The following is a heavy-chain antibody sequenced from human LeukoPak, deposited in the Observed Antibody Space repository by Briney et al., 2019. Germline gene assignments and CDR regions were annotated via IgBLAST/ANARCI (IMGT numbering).Heavy chain of an antibody. CDR3: FDSSGYYNWFDP. J-gene: IGHJ5*02. D-gene: IGHD3-22*01. Sequence: ASVKVSCKASGGTFSSYAISWVRQAPGQGLEWMGGIIPIFGTANYAQKFQGRVTITADESTSTAYMELSSLRSEDTAVYYCFDSSGYYNWFDPWGQGTLVTVSS. CDR1: GGTFSSYA. V-gene: IGHV1-69*13. CDR2: IIPIFGTA.